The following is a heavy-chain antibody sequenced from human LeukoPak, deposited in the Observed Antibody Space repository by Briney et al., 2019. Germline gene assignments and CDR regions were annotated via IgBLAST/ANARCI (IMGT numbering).Heavy chain of an antibody. V-gene: IGHV4-59*01. J-gene: IGHJ6*02. Sequence: SETLSLTCTVSGGSISSYYWSWIRQPPGKGLEWIGYIYYSGSTNYNPSLKSRVTISVDTSKNQFSLKLSSVTAADTAVYYCASTDSSSWYRYYYYGMDVWGQGTTVTVSS. CDR3: ASTDSSSWYRYYYYGMDV. CDR2: IYYSGST. D-gene: IGHD6-13*01. CDR1: GGSISSYY.